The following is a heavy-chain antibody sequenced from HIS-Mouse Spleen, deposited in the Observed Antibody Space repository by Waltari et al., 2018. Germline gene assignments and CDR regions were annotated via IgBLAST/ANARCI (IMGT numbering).Heavy chain of an antibody. CDR1: GGYISSSSYY. D-gene: IGHD6-13*01. CDR2: IYYSGST. Sequence: QMQLQESGPGRGKPSENLSLTCTLPGGYISSSSYYWGWTRQPPGKGLEWIGSIYYSGSTYYNPSLKSRVTISVDTSKNQFSLKLSSVTAADTAVYYCAREIPYSSSWYDWYFDLWGRGTLVTVSS. V-gene: IGHV4-39*07. J-gene: IGHJ2*01. CDR3: AREIPYSSSWYDWYFDL.